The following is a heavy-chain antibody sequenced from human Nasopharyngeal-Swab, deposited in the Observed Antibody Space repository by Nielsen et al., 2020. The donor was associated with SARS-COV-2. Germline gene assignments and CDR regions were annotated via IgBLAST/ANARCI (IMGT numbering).Heavy chain of an antibody. J-gene: IGHJ6*03. V-gene: IGHV1-69*06. Sequence: SVKVSCKASGGTFSSYAISWVRQAPGQGLEWMGGIIPIFGTANYAQKFQGRVTITADKSTSTAYMELSNLRSEDTAVYYCARDQGGLVPAAMMRYYYYYMDVWGKGTTVTVSS. D-gene: IGHD2-2*01. CDR1: GGTFSSYA. CDR2: IIPIFGTA. CDR3: ARDQGGLVPAAMMRYYYYYMDV.